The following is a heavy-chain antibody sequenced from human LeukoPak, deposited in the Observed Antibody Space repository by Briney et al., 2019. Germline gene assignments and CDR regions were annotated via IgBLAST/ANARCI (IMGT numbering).Heavy chain of an antibody. CDR3: VGVGIAGGS. V-gene: IGHV3-48*04. D-gene: IGHD2-8*02. CDR1: GFTFSTYN. J-gene: IGHJ5*02. Sequence: GGSLRLSCAASGFTFSTYNMNWVRQAPGKGLEWVSYISSSGSPIYYADSVKGRFTISRDNAKNSLYLQMNSLRVEDAAVYYCVGVGIAGGSWGQGTLVTVSS. CDR2: ISSSGSPI.